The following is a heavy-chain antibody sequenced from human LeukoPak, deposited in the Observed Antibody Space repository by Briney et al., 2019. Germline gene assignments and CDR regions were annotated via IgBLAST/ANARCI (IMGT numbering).Heavy chain of an antibody. CDR3: ARLYYFGSGSPADI. D-gene: IGHD3-10*01. J-gene: IGHJ3*02. Sequence: GESLKISCKGSVYSFTISCIGWVRQMPGKDLDWMGIIYHIDSDSRDSPSFHGKVTISDDKSISTDHLPWSSLKGSDTAMYYCARLYYFGSGSPADIWGQGTMVTVSS. CDR2: IYHIDSDS. CDR1: VYSFTISC. V-gene: IGHV5-51*01.